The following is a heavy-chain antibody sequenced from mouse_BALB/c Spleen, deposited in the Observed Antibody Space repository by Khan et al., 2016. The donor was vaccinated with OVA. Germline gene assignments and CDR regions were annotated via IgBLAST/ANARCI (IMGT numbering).Heavy chain of an antibody. J-gene: IGHJ3*01. Sequence: EVELVESGGDLVKSGVSLKLSCAASGFTFSPYSMSWVRQTPDKRLEWVATISSDGDYTYYPDSVKGRFNISRDNAKNTLYLQMSSLKSEDTAIYYCATHLTGSFAYWGQGTLGTVSA. CDR1: GFTFSPYS. CDR3: ATHLTGSFAY. V-gene: IGHV5-6*01. CDR2: ISSDGDYT. D-gene: IGHD4-1*01.